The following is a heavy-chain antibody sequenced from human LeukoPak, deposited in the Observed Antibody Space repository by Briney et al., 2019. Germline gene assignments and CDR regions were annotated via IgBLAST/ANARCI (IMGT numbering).Heavy chain of an antibody. CDR3: ARGGVGVNPTRLQH. CDR2: INHSGST. D-gene: IGHD1-26*01. V-gene: IGHV4-34*01. J-gene: IGHJ1*01. CDR1: GESFSGYY. Sequence: PSETLSLTCAVYGESFSGYYWSWIRQPPGKGLEWIGEINHSGSTNYNPSLKSRVTISVDTSKNQFSLKLSSVTAADTAVYYCARGGVGVNPTRLQHWGQGTLVTVSS.